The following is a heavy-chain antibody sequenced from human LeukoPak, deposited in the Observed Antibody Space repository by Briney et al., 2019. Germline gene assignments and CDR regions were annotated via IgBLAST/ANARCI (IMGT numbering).Heavy chain of an antibody. V-gene: IGHV4-61*01. J-gene: IGHJ4*02. Sequence: SETPSLTCTVSGGSVSNDNHCWSWIRQPPGKGLEWIGYVNYSGSTKYNPSLKSRVSISADTSRSQVSLKLSSVTAAHTAVYYCARDRGGFTYGEYYFDYWGQGSLVTVSS. D-gene: IGHD2-15*01. CDR3: ARDRGGFTYGEYYFDY. CDR2: VNYSGST. CDR1: GGSVSNDNHC.